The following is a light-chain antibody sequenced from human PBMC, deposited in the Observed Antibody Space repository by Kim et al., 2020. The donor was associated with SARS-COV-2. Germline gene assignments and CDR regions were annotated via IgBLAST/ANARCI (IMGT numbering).Light chain of an antibody. CDR1: GGIDTY. J-gene: IGKJ1*01. CDR3: QQSYSSPQWT. V-gene: IGKV1-39*01. CDR2: AAS. Sequence: SVGDRVTITCRASGGIDTYVNWYQQKPGRAPKLLIYAASSLQSGVPSRFRGSGSGTDFTLTISSLHPEDFATYYCQQSYSSPQWTFGQGTKVDIK.